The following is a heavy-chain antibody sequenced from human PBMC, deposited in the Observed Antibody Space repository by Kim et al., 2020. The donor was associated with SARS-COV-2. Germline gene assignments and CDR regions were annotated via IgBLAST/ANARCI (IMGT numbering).Heavy chain of an antibody. V-gene: IGHV3-30*18. D-gene: IGHD6-13*01. J-gene: IGHJ2*01. CDR1: GFTFSSYG. Sequence: GGSLRLSCAASGFTFSSYGMHWVRQAPGKGLEWVAVISYDGSNKYYADSVKGRFTISRDNSKNTLYLQMNSLRAEDTAVYYCAKGSIAAALSSVDLWGRG. CDR2: ISYDGSNK. CDR3: AKGSIAAALSSVDL.